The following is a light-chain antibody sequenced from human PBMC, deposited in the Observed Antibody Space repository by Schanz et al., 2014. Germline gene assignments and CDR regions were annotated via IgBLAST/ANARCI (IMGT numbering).Light chain of an antibody. CDR1: SSDIGGYNF. Sequence: QSALTQPPSASGSPGQSVTISCTGTSSDIGGYNFVSWYQQHPGEAPKLMMYEVTKRPSGVPDRFSGSKSGNTASLTVSWLQAEDEAVYYCSSYAGSNNFVVFGGGTKVTVL. V-gene: IGLV2-8*01. J-gene: IGLJ2*01. CDR3: SSYAGSNNFVV. CDR2: EVT.